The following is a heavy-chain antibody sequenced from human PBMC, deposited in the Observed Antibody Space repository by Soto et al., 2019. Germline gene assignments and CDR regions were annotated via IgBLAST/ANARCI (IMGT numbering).Heavy chain of an antibody. CDR2: IYPGDSDT. Sequence: PGESLKISCKGSGYSFTIYWIGWVRQMPGKGLEWMGIIYPGDSDTRYSPSFQGQVTISADKSISTAYLQWSSLKASDTAMYYCARHMSVRGVTFAFDIWGQGTMVTVSS. CDR1: GYSFTIYW. D-gene: IGHD3-10*01. CDR3: ARHMSVRGVTFAFDI. J-gene: IGHJ3*02. V-gene: IGHV5-51*01.